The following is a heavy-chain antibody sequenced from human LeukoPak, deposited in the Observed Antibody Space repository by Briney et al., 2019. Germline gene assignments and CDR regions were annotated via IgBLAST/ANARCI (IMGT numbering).Heavy chain of an antibody. V-gene: IGHV3-30*18. J-gene: IGHJ4*02. Sequence: GGSLRLSCAASGFTFSSYGMHWVRQAPGKGLEWVAVISYDGSNKYYADSVKGRFTISRDNSKNTLYLQMNSLRADDTAVYYCAKDWDSGSYYFDYWGQGTLVTVSS. D-gene: IGHD1-26*01. CDR3: AKDWDSGSYYFDY. CDR1: GFTFSSYG. CDR2: ISYDGSNK.